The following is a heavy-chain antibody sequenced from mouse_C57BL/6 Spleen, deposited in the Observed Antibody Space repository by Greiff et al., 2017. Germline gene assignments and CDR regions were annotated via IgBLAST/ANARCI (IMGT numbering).Heavy chain of an antibody. CDR3: ARDYDYDESAWFAY. CDR2: IYPGSGNT. D-gene: IGHD2-4*01. Sequence: QVQLQQSGAELVTPGASVKLSCKASGYTFTDYYINWVKQRPGQGLEWIARIYPGSGNTYYNEKFKGKATLTAEKSSSTAYMQLSSLTSEDSAVYFCARDYDYDESAWFAYWGQGTLVTVSA. V-gene: IGHV1-76*01. CDR1: GYTFTDYY. J-gene: IGHJ3*01.